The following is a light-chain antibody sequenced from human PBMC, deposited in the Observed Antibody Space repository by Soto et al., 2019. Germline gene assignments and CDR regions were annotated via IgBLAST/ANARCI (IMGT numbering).Light chain of an antibody. V-gene: IGKV3-20*01. J-gene: IGKJ3*01. CDR2: GAT. CDR1: QGVGSSY. CDR3: QQYGSSPFG. Sequence: EIVLTQSPGTTSLSPGERATLSFRARQGVGSSYLAWYQQKPSEASRFLIYGATGRATIIQDRFSGTVSGTEFTLTIKKMEAEYFKVYYCQQYGSSPFGFCPGPKVDMK.